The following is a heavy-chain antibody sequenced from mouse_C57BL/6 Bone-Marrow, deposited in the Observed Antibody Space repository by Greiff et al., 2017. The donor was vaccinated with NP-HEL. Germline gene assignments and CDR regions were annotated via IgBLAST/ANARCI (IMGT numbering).Heavy chain of an antibody. CDR1: GFSLSTSGMG. D-gene: IGHD2-1*01. J-gene: IGHJ1*03. V-gene: IGHV8-12*01. CDR3: ARSGDGNYEYFDV. Sequence: QVTLKESGPGILQPSQTLSLTCSFSGFSLSTSGMGVSWIRQPSGKGLEWLVYIYWDDDKRSNPSLKSRLTISKATSRNQVFLKITCVDTADTATYYCARSGDGNYEYFDVWGTGTTVTVSS. CDR2: IYWDDDK.